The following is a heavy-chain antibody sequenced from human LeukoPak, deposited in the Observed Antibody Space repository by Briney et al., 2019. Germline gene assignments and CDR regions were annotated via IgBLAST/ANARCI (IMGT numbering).Heavy chain of an antibody. CDR2: IGWDGGYT. Sequence: GGSLRLSCAASGFTFDDYAMHWARQAPGKGLEWVSLIGWDGGYTYYADSVKGRFTISRDNAKNSLYLQMNSLRAEDTALYYCAKYYDSSYYYGRFDYWGQRTLVTVSS. V-gene: IGHV3-43D*03. D-gene: IGHD3-22*01. CDR1: GFTFDDYA. J-gene: IGHJ4*02. CDR3: AKYYDSSYYYGRFDY.